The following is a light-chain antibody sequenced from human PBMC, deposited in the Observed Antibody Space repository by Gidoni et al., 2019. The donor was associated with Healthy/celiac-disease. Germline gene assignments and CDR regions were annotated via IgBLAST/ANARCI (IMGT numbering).Light chain of an antibody. J-gene: IGKJ4*01. CDR1: QGISSY. CDR3: QQYDSYPRT. Sequence: ILFTPSPSSLSASPGDRVTITCLASQGISSYLDWYQQKPGKAPKLLIYAASNLQRGVPSRFSGSGSGTDFTLTISCLQSEDIATYYCQQYDSYPRTFGGGTKVEIK. CDR2: AAS. V-gene: IGKV1-8*01.